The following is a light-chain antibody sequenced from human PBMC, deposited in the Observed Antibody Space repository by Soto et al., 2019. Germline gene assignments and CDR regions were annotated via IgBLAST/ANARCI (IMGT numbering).Light chain of an antibody. CDR2: EVF. Sequence: QSALTQPASVSGSPGQSITISCTGTNTDVGGYDRVSWYQHHPGKAPKMLIFEVFNRPSGISDRFSGSKSGDTASLTISGLQAEDEADYYCSSFTTTTTLVVFGGGTKVTVL. V-gene: IGLV2-14*01. J-gene: IGLJ2*01. CDR1: NTDVGGYDR. CDR3: SSFTTTTTLVV.